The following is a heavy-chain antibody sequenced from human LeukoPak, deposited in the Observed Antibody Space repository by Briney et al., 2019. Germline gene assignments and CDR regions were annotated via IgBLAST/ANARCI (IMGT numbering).Heavy chain of an antibody. D-gene: IGHD6-13*01. Sequence: GGSLRLSCAASGFTFSSYAMHWVRQAPGKGLEWVAVISYDGSNKYYADSVKGRFTISRDNSKNTLYLQMNSLRAEDTAVYYCAKGPIAAAGTVGWIDYYYYMDVWGKGTTVTISS. CDR2: ISYDGSNK. J-gene: IGHJ6*03. V-gene: IGHV3-30*04. CDR3: AKGPIAAAGTVGWIDYYYYMDV. CDR1: GFTFSSYA.